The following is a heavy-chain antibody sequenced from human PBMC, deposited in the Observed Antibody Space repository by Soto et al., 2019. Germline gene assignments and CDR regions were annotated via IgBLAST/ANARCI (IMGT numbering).Heavy chain of an antibody. CDR2: IYYSGST. D-gene: IGHD2-15*01. J-gene: IGHJ3*02. CDR3: ARDILPGYCSGGSCYSGPFDI. V-gene: IGHV4-31*03. Sequence: LSLTCTVSGGSISSGGYYWSWIRQHPGKGLEWIGYIYYSGSTYYNPSLKSRVTISVDTSKNQFSLKLSSVTAADTAVYYCARDILPGYCSGGSCYSGPFDIWGQGTMVTVSS. CDR1: GGSISSGGYY.